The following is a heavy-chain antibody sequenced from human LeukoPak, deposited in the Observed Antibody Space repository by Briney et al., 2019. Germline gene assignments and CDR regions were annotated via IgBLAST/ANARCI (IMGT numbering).Heavy chain of an antibody. CDR3: AKFYGMDV. CDR1: GFTFSSYA. Sequence: GGSLRLSCAASGFTFSSYAMTSVRQAAGKGLEWVSTIGASGGSTYYADSVKGRFTTSRDNSKNTLYLQMNSLRADDTAVYYCAKFYGMDVWGQGTTVTVSS. CDR2: IGASGGST. J-gene: IGHJ6*02. V-gene: IGHV3-23*01.